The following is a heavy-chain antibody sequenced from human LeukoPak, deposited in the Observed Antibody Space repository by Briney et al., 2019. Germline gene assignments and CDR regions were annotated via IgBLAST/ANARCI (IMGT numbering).Heavy chain of an antibody. CDR2: IYTSGST. D-gene: IGHD6-13*01. J-gene: IGHJ6*02. Sequence: SETLSLTCTVSGGSFSSYYWNWIRQPAGKGLEWIGRIYTSGSTNYNPSLKSRVTISVDTSKNQFSLKLSSVTAADTAVYYCARVAAAADTVSGMDVWGQGTTVTVSS. CDR1: GGSFSSYY. V-gene: IGHV4-4*07. CDR3: ARVAAAADTVSGMDV.